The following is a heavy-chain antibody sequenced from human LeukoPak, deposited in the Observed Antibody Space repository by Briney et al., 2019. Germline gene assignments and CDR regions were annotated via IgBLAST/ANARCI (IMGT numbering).Heavy chain of an antibody. CDR2: IYASGST. D-gene: IGHD7-27*01. J-gene: IGHJ3*02. CDR1: GGSISGYY. V-gene: IGHV4-4*07. Sequence: SETLSLTCTVSGGSISGYYWSWIRQPAGKGLEWIGRIYASGSTNYNPSLKSRVTMSVDTSNNQFSLKLNSVTAADTAVYYCARVVSVNWGPADAFDIWGQGTMVTVSS. CDR3: ARVVSVNWGPADAFDI.